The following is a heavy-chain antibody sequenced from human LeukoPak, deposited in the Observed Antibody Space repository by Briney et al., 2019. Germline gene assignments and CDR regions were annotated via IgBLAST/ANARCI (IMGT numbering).Heavy chain of an antibody. CDR1: GFTFDDYA. CDR3: AKRDDLDY. J-gene: IGHJ4*02. V-gene: IGHV3-9*01. Sequence: GGSLRLSCAASGFTFDDYAMHWVRQAPGKGLEWVSGISWNSGSIGYADSVKGRFTISRDNAKNSLYLQMNSLRAEDTAVYYCAKRDDLDYWGQGTLVTVSS. CDR2: ISWNSGSI.